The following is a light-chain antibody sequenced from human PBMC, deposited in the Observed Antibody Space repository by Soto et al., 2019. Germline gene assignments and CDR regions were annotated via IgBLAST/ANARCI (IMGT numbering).Light chain of an antibody. CDR3: CSYAGSSTYV. V-gene: IGLV2-23*01. Sequence: QSVLTQPASVSGSPGQSITISCTGTSSDFGSYNLVSWYQQHPGKAPKLMIYEGSKRPSGASNRFSGSKSGDTASLTISGLQAEDEADYYCCSYAGSSTYVFGTGTKVTVL. J-gene: IGLJ1*01. CDR2: EGS. CDR1: SSDFGSYNL.